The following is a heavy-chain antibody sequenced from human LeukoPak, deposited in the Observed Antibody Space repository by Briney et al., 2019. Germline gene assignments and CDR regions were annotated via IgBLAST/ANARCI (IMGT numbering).Heavy chain of an antibody. CDR1: GFTFSNAW. Sequence: GGSLRLSCAASGFTFSNAWMSWVRQAPGKGLEWVGRIKSKTDGGTTDYAAPVKGRFTISRDDSKNTLYLQMNSLKTEDTAVYYCTTVRGITIFGVVTPRWGQGTLVTISS. V-gene: IGHV3-15*01. J-gene: IGHJ4*02. CDR3: TTVRGITIFGVVTPR. CDR2: IKSKTDGGTT. D-gene: IGHD3-3*01.